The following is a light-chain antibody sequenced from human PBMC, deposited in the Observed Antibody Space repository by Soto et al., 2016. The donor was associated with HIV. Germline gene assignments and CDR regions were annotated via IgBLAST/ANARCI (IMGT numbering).Light chain of an antibody. V-gene: IGLV3-21*03. Sequence: SYELTQPPSVSLAPGKTASITCGGNNIGSKSVHWYQQKPGQAPVLVVYDDSDRPSGIPERFSGSNSGNTATLTISRVEAGDGADYYCQVWDTGDHPGIFGTGTKVTVL. CDR1: NIGSKS. J-gene: IGLJ1*01. CDR2: DDS. CDR3: QVWDTGDHPGI.